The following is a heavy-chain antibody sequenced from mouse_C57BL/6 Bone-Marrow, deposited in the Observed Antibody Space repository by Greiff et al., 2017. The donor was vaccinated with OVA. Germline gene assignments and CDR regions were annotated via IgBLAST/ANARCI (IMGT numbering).Heavy chain of an antibody. J-gene: IGHJ3*01. V-gene: IGHV5-4*01. CDR1: GFTFSSYA. Sequence: EVKLMESGGGLVKPGGSLKLSCAASGFTFSSYAMSWVRQTPEKRLEWVATISDGGSYTYYPDNVKGRFTISRDNAKNNLYLQMSHLKSEDTAMYYCARDHDYDGGFAYWGQGTLVTVSA. D-gene: IGHD2-4*01. CDR2: ISDGGSYT. CDR3: ARDHDYDGGFAY.